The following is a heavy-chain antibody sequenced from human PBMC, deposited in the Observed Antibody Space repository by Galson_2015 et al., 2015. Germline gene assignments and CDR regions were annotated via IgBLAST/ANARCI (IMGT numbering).Heavy chain of an antibody. J-gene: IGHJ4*02. CDR2: ISSSSSTI. CDR3: ARDPGIYCSSTSCYNY. CDR1: GFTFSSYR. D-gene: IGHD2-2*02. V-gene: IGHV3-48*02. Sequence: SLRLSCAASGFTFSSYRMNWVRQAPGKGLEWVSYISSSSSTIYYADSVKGRFTISRDNAKNSLYLQMDSLRDKDTAVYYCARDPGIYCSSTSCYNYWGQGTLVTVSS.